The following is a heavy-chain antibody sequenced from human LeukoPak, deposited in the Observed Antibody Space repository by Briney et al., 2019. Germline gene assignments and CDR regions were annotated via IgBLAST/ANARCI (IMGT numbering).Heavy chain of an antibody. J-gene: IGHJ6*02. D-gene: IGHD4-17*01. CDR3: ARDTPPNYGDYGEDYYYGMDV. CDR1: GFTFSSYA. V-gene: IGHV3-21*01. CDR2: ISSSSSYI. Sequence: GGSLRLSCAASGFTFSSYAMSWVRQAPGKGLEWVSSISSSSSYIYYADSVKGRFTISRDNAKNSLYLQMNSLRAEDTAVYYCARDTPPNYGDYGEDYYYGMDVWGQGTTVTVSS.